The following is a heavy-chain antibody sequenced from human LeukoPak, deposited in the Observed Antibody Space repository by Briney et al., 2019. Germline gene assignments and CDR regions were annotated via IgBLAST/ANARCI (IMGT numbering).Heavy chain of an antibody. CDR1: GYTFTSYG. J-gene: IGHJ4*02. V-gene: IGHV1-18*01. Sequence: ASVKVSCKASGYTFTSYGISWVRQAPGQGLEWMGWISAYNGNTNYAQKLQGRVTMTTDTSTSTAYMELRSLRSDDTAVYYCARTLLGMVRGLSTFDFDYWGQGTLVTVSS. CDR3: ARTLLGMVRGLSTFDFDY. CDR2: ISAYNGNT. D-gene: IGHD3-10*01.